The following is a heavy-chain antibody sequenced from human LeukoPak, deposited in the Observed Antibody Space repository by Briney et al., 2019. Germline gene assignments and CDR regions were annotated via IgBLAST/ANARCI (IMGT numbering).Heavy chain of an antibody. CDR1: ELTFGSYG. CDR2: INGDGSST. Sequence: GGPLSLSCAASELTFGSYGWNWFRKVPGKGLLWVSRINGDGSSTSYADSVEGRFTISRGNAKNTLYLQMNSLRAEDTAVYYCARVRYDYYGMDVWGQGTTVTVSS. CDR3: ARVRYDYYGMDV. V-gene: IGHV3-74*01. J-gene: IGHJ6*02. D-gene: IGHD3-10*01.